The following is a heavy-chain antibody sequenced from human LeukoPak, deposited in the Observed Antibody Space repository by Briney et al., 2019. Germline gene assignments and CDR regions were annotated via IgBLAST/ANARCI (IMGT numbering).Heavy chain of an antibody. CDR2: TYYRSKWYS. V-gene: IGHV6-1*01. CDR1: GDSVSSNSAA. CDR3: ARQGYNDYEGVSGFDY. D-gene: IGHD5-24*01. J-gene: IGHJ4*02. Sequence: SQTLSLTCVISGDSVSSNSAAWNWIRQSPSRGLEWLGRTYYRSKWYSYSAVSVKSRIIINPDTSKNQFSLKLSSVTAADTAVYYCARQGYNDYEGVSGFDYWGQGTLVTVSS.